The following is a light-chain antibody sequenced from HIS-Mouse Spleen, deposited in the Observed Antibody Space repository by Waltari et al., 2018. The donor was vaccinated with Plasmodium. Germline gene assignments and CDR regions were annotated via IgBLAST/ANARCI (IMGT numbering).Light chain of an antibody. CDR1: QRVSSY. V-gene: IGKV3-11*01. CDR3: QQYYSYLLT. CDR2: DAS. Sequence: EIVLTQSPATLSLSPGERATLSCSASQRVSSYLAWYQQKPGQAPRLLIYDASNRATGIPARFSGSGSGTDFTLTISCLQSEDFATYYCQQYYSYLLTFGGGTKVEIK. J-gene: IGKJ4*01.